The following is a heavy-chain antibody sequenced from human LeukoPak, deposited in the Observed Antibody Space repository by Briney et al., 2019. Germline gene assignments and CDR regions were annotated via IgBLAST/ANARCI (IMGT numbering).Heavy chain of an antibody. CDR3: ARENGDFSILDY. V-gene: IGHV1-69*06. CDR1: GDTFTTYA. Sequence: SVKVSCKTSGDTFTTYAIIWVRQAPGQGLEWMGGIIPMFGTPNYAQRLQGRVTITADKSTKTAYMELSSLRSEDTAVYYCARENGDFSILDYWGQGTLVTVSS. D-gene: IGHD4-17*01. CDR2: IIPMFGTP. J-gene: IGHJ4*02.